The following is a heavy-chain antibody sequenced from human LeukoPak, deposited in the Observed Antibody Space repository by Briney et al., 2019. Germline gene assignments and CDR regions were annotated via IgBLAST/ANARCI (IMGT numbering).Heavy chain of an antibody. CDR2: ISWNSGSI. J-gene: IGHJ5*02. D-gene: IGHD1-26*01. Sequence: GRSLRLSYAASGFTFDDYAMHWVRQAPGKGLEWVSGISWNSGSIGYADSVKGRFTISRDNAKNSLYLQMNSLRAEDTALYYCAKGPQWELRYDWFDPWGQGTLATVSS. CDR1: GFTFDDYA. CDR3: AKGPQWELRYDWFDP. V-gene: IGHV3-9*01.